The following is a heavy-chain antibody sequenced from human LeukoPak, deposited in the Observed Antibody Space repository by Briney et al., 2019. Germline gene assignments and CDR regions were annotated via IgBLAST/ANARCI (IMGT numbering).Heavy chain of an antibody. CDR2: IYTSGST. D-gene: IGHD3-10*01. Sequence: PSETLSLTCTVSGGSISSYYWSWIRQPAGKGLEWIGRIYTSGSTNYNPSLKSRVTMSVDTSKNQFSLKLSSVTAADTAVYYCASLSSSMVRGVTPFDYWGQGTLVTVSS. CDR3: ASLSSSMVRGVTPFDY. J-gene: IGHJ4*02. V-gene: IGHV4-4*07. CDR1: GGSISSYY.